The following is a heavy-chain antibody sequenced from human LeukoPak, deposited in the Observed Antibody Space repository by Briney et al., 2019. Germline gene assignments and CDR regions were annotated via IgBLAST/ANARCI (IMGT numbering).Heavy chain of an antibody. J-gene: IGHJ3*02. D-gene: IGHD6-19*01. V-gene: IGHV4-39*01. CDR3: AEYSSAPRADAFDI. Sequence: SETLSLTCTVSGGSISSSSYYWAWIRQPPGKGLEWTGSMYYSGTTYYNPSLKSRVTISVDTSKNQFSLKLSSVTAADTAVYYCAEYSSAPRADAFDIWGQGTMVTVSS. CDR1: GGSISSSSYY. CDR2: MYYSGTT.